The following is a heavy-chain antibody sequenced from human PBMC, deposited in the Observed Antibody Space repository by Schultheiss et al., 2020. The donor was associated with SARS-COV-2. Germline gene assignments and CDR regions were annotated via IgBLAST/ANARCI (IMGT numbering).Heavy chain of an antibody. CDR3: ARGHDYYWYFDL. CDR1: GFTFSSYA. D-gene: IGHD4/OR15-4a*01. V-gene: IGHV3-30*03. J-gene: IGHJ2*01. CDR2: ISYDGSNK. Sequence: GSLRLSCAASGFTFSSYAMSWVRQAPGKGLEWVAVISYDGSNKYYADSVKGRFTISRDNSKNTLYLQMNSLRAEDTAVYYCARGHDYYWYFDLWGRGTLVTVSS.